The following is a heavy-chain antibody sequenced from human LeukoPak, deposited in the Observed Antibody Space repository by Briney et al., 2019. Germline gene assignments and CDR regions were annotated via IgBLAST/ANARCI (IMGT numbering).Heavy chain of an antibody. D-gene: IGHD6-19*01. CDR1: GFTFSTYW. Sequence: GGSLRLSCAASGFTFSTYWMSWVRQAPGKGLEWVANIKQDGSERYYLDSVKGRFTISRDNAKNSLYLQMNSLRAEDTAVYFCTREAAAGIDYWGQGTLVTVSS. J-gene: IGHJ4*02. CDR3: TREAAAGIDY. V-gene: IGHV3-7*01. CDR2: IKQDGSER.